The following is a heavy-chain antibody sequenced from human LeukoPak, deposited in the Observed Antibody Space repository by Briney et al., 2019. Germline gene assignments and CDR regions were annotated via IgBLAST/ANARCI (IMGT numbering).Heavy chain of an antibody. J-gene: IGHJ1*01. Sequence: GGSLRLSCAASGFTFGSSWMSWVRQAPGKGLEWVANINEDGSEKYYVDSVKGRFTISRDNAKNSLYLQMNSLRAEDTAVYYCARDGGSEDYAEYFQHWGQGTLVTVSS. CDR2: INEDGSEK. D-gene: IGHD3-16*01. CDR3: ARDGGSEDYAEYFQH. V-gene: IGHV3-7*01. CDR1: GFTFGSSW.